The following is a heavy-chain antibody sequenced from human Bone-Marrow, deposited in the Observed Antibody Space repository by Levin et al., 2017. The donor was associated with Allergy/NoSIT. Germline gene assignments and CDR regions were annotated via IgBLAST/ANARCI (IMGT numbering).Heavy chain of an antibody. Sequence: ASVKVSCKASGYTLTAYYIHWVRQAPGQGLEWMGWIAPNSGGTNSAQRFEGRVTMTRDTSINTFYMELSGLTPDDTAVYYCTRDYDSVKYGEWWFDPWGQGTLVTVSS. V-gene: IGHV1-2*02. D-gene: IGHD3-9*01. J-gene: IGHJ5*02. CDR1: GYTLTAYY. CDR2: IAPNSGGT. CDR3: TRDYDSVKYGEWWFDP.